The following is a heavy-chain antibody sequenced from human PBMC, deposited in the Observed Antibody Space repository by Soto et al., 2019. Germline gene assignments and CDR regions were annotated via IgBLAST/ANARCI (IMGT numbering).Heavy chain of an antibody. Sequence: SETLSFTCTVSGAFINSGDYYWSWIRQPPGKGLEWIGYIYYSGSTYYNPSLKSRVTISVDTSKNQFSLKLSSVTAADTAVYYCAGFSEVAATEINWFDPWGQGTQVTVSS. D-gene: IGHD2-15*01. J-gene: IGHJ5*02. CDR1: GAFINSGDYY. CDR3: AGFSEVAATEINWFDP. V-gene: IGHV4-30-4*01. CDR2: IYYSGST.